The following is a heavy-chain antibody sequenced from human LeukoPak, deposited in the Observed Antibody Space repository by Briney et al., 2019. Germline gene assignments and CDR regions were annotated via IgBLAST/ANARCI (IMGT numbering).Heavy chain of an antibody. CDR3: ARRRLGNYYFDY. D-gene: IGHD7-27*01. CDR2: IYPGDSDT. V-gene: IGHV5-51*01. J-gene: IGHJ4*02. Sequence: PGESLKISCKASGYSFSSYWIGWVRHMPGKGLEWMGIIYPGDSDTRYSPSFQGQVTFSADKSISTAYLQWSSLRASDTAMYYCARRRLGNYYFDYWGQGTLVTVSS. CDR1: GYSFSSYW.